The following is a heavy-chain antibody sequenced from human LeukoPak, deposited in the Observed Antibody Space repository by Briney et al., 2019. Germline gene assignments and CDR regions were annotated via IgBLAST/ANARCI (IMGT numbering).Heavy chain of an antibody. D-gene: IGHD3-10*01. CDR2: IYYSGST. CDR3: ARAMRGSGSYYWDFDY. V-gene: IGHV4-59*01. J-gene: IGHJ4*02. CDR1: GGSISSYY. Sequence: SETLSLTCTVSGGSISSYYWSWLRQPPGKGLEWIGYIYYSGSTNYNPSLKSRVTISVDTSKNQFSLKLSSVTAADTAVYYCARAMRGSGSYYWDFDYWGQGTLVTVSS.